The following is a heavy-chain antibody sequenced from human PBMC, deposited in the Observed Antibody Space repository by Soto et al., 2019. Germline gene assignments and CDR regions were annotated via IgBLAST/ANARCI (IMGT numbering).Heavy chain of an antibody. V-gene: IGHV3-33*01. CDR1: GFTFSSYG. J-gene: IGHJ5*02. CDR3: ARDGARIAARPSGPVDP. D-gene: IGHD6-6*01. CDR2: IWYDGSNK. Sequence: GGSLRLSCAASGFTFSSYGMHWVRQAPGKGLEWVAVIWYDGSNKYYADSVKGRFTISRDNSKNTLYLQMNSLRAEDTAVYYCARDGARIAARPSGPVDPWGQGTLVTVSS.